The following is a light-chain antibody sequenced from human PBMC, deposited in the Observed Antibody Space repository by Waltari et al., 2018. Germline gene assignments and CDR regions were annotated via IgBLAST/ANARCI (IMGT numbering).Light chain of an antibody. Sequence: DIQMTQSPSTVSASLGDRVTITCRASLNLNTFLSWYQQKPGAVPNLLIDDASTLESGVPSRFSGSGSGTHFTLTISGLQPDDFATYYCQQYYDYPINFGQGTRL. CDR1: LNLNTF. CDR2: DAS. CDR3: QQYYDYPIN. V-gene: IGKV1-5*01. J-gene: IGKJ5*01.